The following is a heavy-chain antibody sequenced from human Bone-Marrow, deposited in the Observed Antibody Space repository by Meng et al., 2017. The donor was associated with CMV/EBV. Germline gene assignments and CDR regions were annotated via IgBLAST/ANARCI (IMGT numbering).Heavy chain of an antibody. J-gene: IGHJ6*02. D-gene: IGHD3-3*01. V-gene: IGHV4-34*01. CDR1: GGSFSGYY. CDR2: INHSGST. CDR3: AKDRERGADYDFWSGYDMDV. Sequence: SETLSLTCAVYGGSFSGYYWSWIRQPPGKGLEWIGEINHSGSTNYNPSLKSRVTISVDTSKNQFSLKLSSVTAADTAVYYCAKDRERGADYDFWSGYDMDVWGQGTTVTVSS.